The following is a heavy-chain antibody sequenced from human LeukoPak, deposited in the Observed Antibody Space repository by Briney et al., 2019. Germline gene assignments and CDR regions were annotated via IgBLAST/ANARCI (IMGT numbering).Heavy chain of an antibody. Sequence: ASVKVSCKASGYTFTNYGISWVRQAPGQGLEWMGCISADNGDTNYAQNLQDRVTMTTDTSTSTVYMELRSLRSDDTAVYYCARDWDCSGGACRDCFDPWGQGTLVTVSS. CDR3: ARDWDCSGGACRDCFDP. CDR2: ISADNGDT. J-gene: IGHJ5*02. CDR1: GYTFTNYG. V-gene: IGHV1-18*01. D-gene: IGHD2-15*01.